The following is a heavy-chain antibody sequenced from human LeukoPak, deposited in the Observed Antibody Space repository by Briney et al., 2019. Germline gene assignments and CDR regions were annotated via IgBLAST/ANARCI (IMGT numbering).Heavy chain of an antibody. D-gene: IGHD5-18*01. CDR1: GFTFSSYA. V-gene: IGHV3-64D*06. J-gene: IGHJ4*02. CDR2: ISSNGGST. CDR3: VKGGRGYSYGPPMGY. Sequence: GVSLRLSCSASGFTFSSYAMHWVRQAPGKGLEYVSAISSNGGSTYYADSVKGRFTISRDNSKNTLYLQMSSLRAEDTAVYYCVKGGRGYSYGPPMGYWGQGTLVTVSS.